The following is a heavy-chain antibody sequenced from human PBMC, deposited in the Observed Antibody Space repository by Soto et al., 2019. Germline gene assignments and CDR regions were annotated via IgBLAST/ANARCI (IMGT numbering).Heavy chain of an antibody. CDR2: ISSSGSTI. CDR3: ARGDSFDWPNIAYYYYGMDV. D-gene: IGHD3-9*01. V-gene: IGHV3-11*01. Sequence: QVQLVESGGGLAKPGGSLRLSCAASGFTFSDYYMSWIRQAPGKGLEWVSYISSSGSTIYYADSVKGRFTISRDNAKNSLYLQMNSLRAEDTAVYYCARGDSFDWPNIAYYYYGMDVWGQGTTVTVSS. J-gene: IGHJ6*02. CDR1: GFTFSDYY.